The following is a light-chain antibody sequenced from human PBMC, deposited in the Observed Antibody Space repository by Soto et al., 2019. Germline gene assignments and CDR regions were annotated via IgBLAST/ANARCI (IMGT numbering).Light chain of an antibody. J-gene: IGKJ3*01. CDR3: QQYDNLPFI. Sequence: DIQMTQSPSSLSASVRDRVTITCQASQDITNYLNWYQQKPGKAPKLLICDASNLEPGVPSRFSGSGSGTDFTFTISSLQPEDIATYYCQQYDNLPFIFGPGTKVDIK. V-gene: IGKV1-33*01. CDR2: DAS. CDR1: QDITNY.